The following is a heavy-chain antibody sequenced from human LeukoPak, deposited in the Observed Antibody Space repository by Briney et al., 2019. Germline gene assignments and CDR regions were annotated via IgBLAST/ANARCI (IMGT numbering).Heavy chain of an antibody. CDR3: ARDRVAVAGTRYFDY. Sequence: GGSLRLSCAASGFTFSSYSMNWVRQAPGKGLEWVSSISSSSSYIYYADSVKGRFTISRDNAKNSLYLRMNSLRAEDTAVYYCARDRVAVAGTRYFDYWGQGTLVTVSS. J-gene: IGHJ4*02. CDR1: GFTFSSYS. V-gene: IGHV3-21*01. CDR2: ISSSSSYI. D-gene: IGHD6-19*01.